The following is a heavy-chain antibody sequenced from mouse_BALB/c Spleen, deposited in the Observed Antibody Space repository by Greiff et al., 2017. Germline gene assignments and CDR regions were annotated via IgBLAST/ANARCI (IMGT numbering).Heavy chain of an antibody. CDR1: GFTFTDYY. J-gene: IGHJ1*01. CDR2: IRNKANGYTT. CDR3: ARDINYYGSSYWYFDV. V-gene: IGHV7-3*02. D-gene: IGHD1-1*01. Sequence: EVMLVESGGGLVQPGGSLRLSCATSGFTFTDYYMSWVRQPPGKALEWLGFIRNKANGYTTEYSASVKGRFTISRDNSQSILYLQMNTLRAEDSATYYCARDINYYGSSYWYFDVWGAGTTVTVSS.